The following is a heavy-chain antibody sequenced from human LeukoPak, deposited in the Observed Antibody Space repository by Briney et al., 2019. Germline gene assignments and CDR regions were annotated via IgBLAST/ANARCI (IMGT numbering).Heavy chain of an antibody. Sequence: GASVKVSCKASGYTFTSYYMHWVRQAPGQGLEWMGIINPSGGSTSYAQKFQGRVTMTRDTSTSTVYMELSSLRSEDTAVYYCARDGLGTAMAFNYGMDVWGQGTTVTVSS. CDR2: INPSGGST. CDR3: ARDGLGTAMAFNYGMDV. V-gene: IGHV1-46*01. D-gene: IGHD5-18*01. CDR1: GYTFTSYY. J-gene: IGHJ6*02.